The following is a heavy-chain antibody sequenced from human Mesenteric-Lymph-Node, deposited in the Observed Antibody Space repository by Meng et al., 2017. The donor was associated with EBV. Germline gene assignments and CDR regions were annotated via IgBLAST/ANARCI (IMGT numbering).Heavy chain of an antibody. CDR3: AGHVGRGGDY. CDR2: INHSGNT. Sequence: QVQRQQWGVGLLKPPETLSLTCAVYGRSFSDYYWSWIRQPPGKGLEWIGEINHSGNTHNNPSLKSRVSMSVDTSKNQFSLKLDSVTAADTAMYYCAGHVGRGGDYWDQGALVTVSS. CDR1: GRSFSDYY. V-gene: IGHV4-34*01. J-gene: IGHJ4*02. D-gene: IGHD3-10*01.